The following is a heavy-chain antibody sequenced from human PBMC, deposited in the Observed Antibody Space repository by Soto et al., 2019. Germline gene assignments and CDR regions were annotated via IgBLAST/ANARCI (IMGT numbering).Heavy chain of an antibody. CDR2: IYYSGST. D-gene: IGHD3-22*01. Sequence: QVQLQESGPGLVKPSQTLSLTCTVSGGSISSGDYYWSWIRQHPGKGLEWIGYIYYSGSTYYNPSLKGRVTKSGKTFKNQFSLKLRSVTAAETAVYYCARLGKGDYYDSSGLSGGGGMDVWGQGTTVTVSS. J-gene: IGHJ6*02. CDR3: ARLGKGDYYDSSGLSGGGGMDV. V-gene: IGHV4-31*03. CDR1: GGSISSGDYY.